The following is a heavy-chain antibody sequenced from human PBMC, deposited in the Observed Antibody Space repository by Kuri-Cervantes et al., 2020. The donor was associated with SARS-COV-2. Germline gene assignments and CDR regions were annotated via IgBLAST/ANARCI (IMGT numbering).Heavy chain of an antibody. J-gene: IGHJ4*02. Sequence: GGSLRLSCAASGFTFSDYCMSWIRQAPGKGLEWVSYISSSSSYTNYADSVKGRFTISRDNAKNSLYLQMNSLRAEDTAVYYCARSYYDYIWGSYRPEALDYWGQGTLVTVSS. CDR1: GFTFSDYC. CDR3: ARSYYDYIWGSYRPEALDY. V-gene: IGHV3-11*06. CDR2: ISSSSSYT. D-gene: IGHD3-16*02.